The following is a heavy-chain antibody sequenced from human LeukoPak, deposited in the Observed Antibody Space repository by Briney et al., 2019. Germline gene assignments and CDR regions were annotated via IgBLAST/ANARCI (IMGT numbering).Heavy chain of an antibody. CDR1: GGSISSSSYY. Sequence: SETLSLTCTVSGGSISSSSYYWGWIRQPPGKGLEWIGSIYYSGSTYYNPSLKSRVTISVDMSKNQFSLKLSSVTAADTAVYYCARGWELLYGMDVWGQGTTVTVSS. CDR2: IYYSGST. V-gene: IGHV4-39*07. J-gene: IGHJ6*02. D-gene: IGHD1-26*01. CDR3: ARGWELLYGMDV.